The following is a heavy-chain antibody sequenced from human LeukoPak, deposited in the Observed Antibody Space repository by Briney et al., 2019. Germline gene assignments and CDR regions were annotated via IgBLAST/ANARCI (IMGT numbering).Heavy chain of an antibody. J-gene: IGHJ4*02. CDR2: FDPEDGET. Sequence: GASVKVSCKVSGYTLTELSMHWVRQAPGKGLAWMGGFDPEDGETIYAQKFQGRVTMTEDTSTDTAYMELSSLRSEDTAVYYCATLTSGSRDSFDYWGQGTLVTVSS. CDR3: ATLTSGSRDSFDY. CDR1: GYTLTELS. V-gene: IGHV1-24*01. D-gene: IGHD1-26*01.